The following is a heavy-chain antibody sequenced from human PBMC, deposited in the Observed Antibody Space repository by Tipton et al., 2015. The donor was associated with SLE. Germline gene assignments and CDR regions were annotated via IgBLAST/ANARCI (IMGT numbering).Heavy chain of an antibody. J-gene: IGHJ4*02. CDR3: LTGTTLGY. CDR2: IKQDGSQK. D-gene: IGHD1-7*01. V-gene: IGHV3-7*01. CDR1: GFTFSNYW. Sequence: SLRLSCAASGFTFSNYWMNWVRQAPGKGLEWVANIKQDGSQKNYVDSVKGRFTISGDNAKNSLYLQMNSLRAEDTAVYYCLTGTTLGYWGQGTLVTVSS.